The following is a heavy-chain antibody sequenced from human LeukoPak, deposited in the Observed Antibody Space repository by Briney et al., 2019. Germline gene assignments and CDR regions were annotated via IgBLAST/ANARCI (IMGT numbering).Heavy chain of an antibody. Sequence: GGSLRLSCAASGFTFTTYAMSWVRQAPGKGLEWVSTISGSGGGTYYADSVKGRFTISRDNSKNTLYLQMNSLRGEDTAVYYCARDNDLLRYFDWPLDYWGQGTLVTVSS. V-gene: IGHV3-23*01. CDR2: ISGSGGGT. CDR1: GFTFTTYA. J-gene: IGHJ4*02. CDR3: ARDNDLLRYFDWPLDY. D-gene: IGHD3-9*01.